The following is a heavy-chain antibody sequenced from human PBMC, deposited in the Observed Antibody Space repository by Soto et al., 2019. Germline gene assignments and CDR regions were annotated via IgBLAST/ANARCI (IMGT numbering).Heavy chain of an antibody. CDR1: GGTFSSYA. CDR2: LIHIFGTA. D-gene: IGHD1-26*01. J-gene: IGHJ4*02. Sequence: QVQLVQSGAEVTKPGSSVKVSCKASGGTFSSYAISWVRQAPGKGLEWMGGLIHIFGTATYAQKFQGRVTITADDSTSTAYMELSSLRSEDTAVYYCARGPSSGSYFDYWGQGTLVTVSS. V-gene: IGHV1-69*12. CDR3: ARGPSSGSYFDY.